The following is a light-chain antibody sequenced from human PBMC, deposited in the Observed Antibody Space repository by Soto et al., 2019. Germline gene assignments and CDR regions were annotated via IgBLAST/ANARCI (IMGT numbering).Light chain of an antibody. CDR1: SSDVGGYNY. V-gene: IGLV2-14*01. J-gene: IGLJ1*01. Sequence: QSALTQPASVSGSPGQSITISCTGTSSDVGGYNYVSWFQQHPGKAPKLMIYEVINRPSGVSNRFSGSKSGNTASLTISGLQAEDEADYYCNSFTSSSTLVFGTGTKVTVL. CDR2: EVI. CDR3: NSFTSSSTLV.